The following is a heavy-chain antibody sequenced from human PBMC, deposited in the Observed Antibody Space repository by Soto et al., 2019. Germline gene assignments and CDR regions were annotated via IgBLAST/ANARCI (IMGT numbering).Heavy chain of an antibody. CDR1: GGTFSSYT. D-gene: IGHD2-2*01. Sequence: QVQLVQSGAEVKKPGSSVKVSCKASGGTFSSYTISWVRQAPGQGLEWMGRIIPILGIANYARKFQGRVTITANKSTSTAYMELSSLRSEDTAVYYCARQYCSSTSCYEDYWGQGTLVTVSS. CDR3: ARQYCSSTSCYEDY. V-gene: IGHV1-69*02. CDR2: IIPILGIA. J-gene: IGHJ4*02.